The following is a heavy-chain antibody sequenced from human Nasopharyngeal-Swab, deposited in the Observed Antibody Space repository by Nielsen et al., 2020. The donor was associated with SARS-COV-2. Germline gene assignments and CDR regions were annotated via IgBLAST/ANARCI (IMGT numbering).Heavy chain of an antibody. CDR2: ISSSSSYT. Sequence: VGSLRLSCAASGFTFSDYYMSWIRQAPGKGLEWVSYISSSSSYTNYADSVKGRFTISRDNAKNSLYLQMNSLRAEDTAVYYCARGPSSLWFGEVVYFQHWGQGTLVTVSS. D-gene: IGHD3-10*01. J-gene: IGHJ1*01. CDR3: ARGPSSLWFGEVVYFQH. V-gene: IGHV3-11*06. CDR1: GFTFSDYY.